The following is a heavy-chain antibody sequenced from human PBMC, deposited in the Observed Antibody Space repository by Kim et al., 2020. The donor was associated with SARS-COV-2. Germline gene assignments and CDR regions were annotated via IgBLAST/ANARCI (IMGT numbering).Heavy chain of an antibody. V-gene: IGHV3-9*01. Sequence: SLRLSCAASGFTFDDYAMHWVRQAPGKGLEWVSGISWNSGSIGYADSVKGRFTISRDNAKNSLYLQMNSLRAEDTALYYCAKDMWELLGGGAFDIWGQGTMVTVSS. CDR3: AKDMWELLGGGAFDI. CDR1: GFTFDDYA. CDR2: ISWNSGSI. J-gene: IGHJ3*02. D-gene: IGHD1-26*01.